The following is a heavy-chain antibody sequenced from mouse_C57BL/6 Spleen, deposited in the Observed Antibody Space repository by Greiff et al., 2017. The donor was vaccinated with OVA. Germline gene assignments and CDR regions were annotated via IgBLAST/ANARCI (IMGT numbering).Heavy chain of an antibody. J-gene: IGHJ2*01. D-gene: IGHD2-3*01. V-gene: IGHV1-20*01. CDR1: GYSFTGYF. CDR2: INPYNGDT. CDR3: AREEGDDGYCDY. Sequence: EVKLMESGPELVKPGDSVKISCKASGYSFTGYFMNWVMQSHGKSLEWIGRINPYNGDTFYNQKFKGKATLTVDKSSSTAHMELRSLTSEDSAVYYCAREEGDDGYCDYWGQGTTLTVSS.